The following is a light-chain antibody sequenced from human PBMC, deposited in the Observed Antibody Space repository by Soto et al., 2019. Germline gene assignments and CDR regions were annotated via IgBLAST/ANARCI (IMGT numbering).Light chain of an antibody. CDR2: NNN. J-gene: IGLJ2*01. CDR1: SSNIGNNI. Sequence: QSVLTQPPSASGPPGQRATISCSGSSSNIGNNIVYWYQQLPGTAPQLLIHNNNQRHSGVPDRFSGSKSGTSASLAISGLQSEDEADYFCEAWDDSLSGVVFGGGTKVTVL. V-gene: IGLV1-44*01. CDR3: EAWDDSLSGVV.